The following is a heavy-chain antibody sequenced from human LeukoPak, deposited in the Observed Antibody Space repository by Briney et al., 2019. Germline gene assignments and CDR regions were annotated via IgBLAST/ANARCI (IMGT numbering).Heavy chain of an antibody. CDR1: GDSISSYY. CDR3: ARVLDTAMALGFYYFDY. J-gene: IGHJ4*02. CDR2: IYYSGST. V-gene: IGHV4-59*01. Sequence: SETLSLTCTVSGDSISSYYWSWIRQPPGKGLEWIGYIYYSGSTNYNPSLKSRVTISVDTSKNQFSLKLSSVTAADTAVYYCARVLDTAMALGFYYFDYWGQGTLVTVSS. D-gene: IGHD5-18*01.